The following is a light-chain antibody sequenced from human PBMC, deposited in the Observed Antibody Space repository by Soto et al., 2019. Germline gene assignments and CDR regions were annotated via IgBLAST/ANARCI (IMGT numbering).Light chain of an antibody. J-gene: IGLJ3*02. CDR1: ISNIGSNY. V-gene: IGLV1-47*01. CDR3: AAWDDSLSGRV. CDR2: RNN. Sequence: QSVLTQPPSASGTPGQRVTISCSGSISNIGSNYVYWYQQLPGTAPKLLISRNNQRPSGVPDRFSGSKSGTSASLAISGLRSEDEADYYCAAWDDSLSGRVFGGGTK.